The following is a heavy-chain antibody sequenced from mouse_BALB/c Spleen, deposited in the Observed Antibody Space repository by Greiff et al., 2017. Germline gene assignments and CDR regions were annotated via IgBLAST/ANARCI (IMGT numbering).Heavy chain of an antibody. J-gene: IGHJ3*01. V-gene: IGHV1S137*01. CDR2: ISTYYGDA. D-gene: IGHD1-1*01. Sequence: VMLVESGAELVRPGVSVKISCKGSGYTFTDYAMHWVKQSHAKSLEWIGVISTYYGDASYNQKFKGKATMTVDKSSSTAYMELARLTSEDSAIYYCARDDGSMAWFAYWGQGTLVTVSA. CDR3: ARDDGSMAWFAY. CDR1: GYTFTDYA.